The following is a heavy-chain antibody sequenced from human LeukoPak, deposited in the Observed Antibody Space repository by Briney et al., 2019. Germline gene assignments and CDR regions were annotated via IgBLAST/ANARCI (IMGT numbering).Heavy chain of an antibody. V-gene: IGHV4-59*01. Sequence: SETLSLTCTVSGASISSYYWSWIRQPPGKGLESIGYVSYSGSTNYNPSLKSRVTISVDTSKNQFSLKLSSVTAADTAVYYCARTDYYDSSGGAFDIWGQGTMVTVSS. J-gene: IGHJ3*02. CDR2: VSYSGST. CDR3: ARTDYYDSSGGAFDI. CDR1: GASISSYY. D-gene: IGHD3-22*01.